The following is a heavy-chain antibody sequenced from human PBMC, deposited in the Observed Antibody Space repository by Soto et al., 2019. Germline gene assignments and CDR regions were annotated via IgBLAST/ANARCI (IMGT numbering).Heavy chain of an antibody. CDR2: IIPIFGTA. Sequence: QVQLVQSGAEVKKPGSSVKVSCKASGGTFSSYAISWVRQAPGQGLEWMGGIIPIFGTANYAQKFQGRVTITADESTSTADMELSSLRSEDTAVYYCARVAIFGVVRGTYYFDYWGQGTLVTVSS. J-gene: IGHJ4*02. D-gene: IGHD3-3*01. V-gene: IGHV1-69*01. CDR1: GGTFSSYA. CDR3: ARVAIFGVVRGTYYFDY.